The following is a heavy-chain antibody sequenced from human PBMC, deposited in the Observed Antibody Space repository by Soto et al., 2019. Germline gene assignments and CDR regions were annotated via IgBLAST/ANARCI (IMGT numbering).Heavy chain of an antibody. Sequence: EVQLLESGGDLVQPGGSLRLSCVASGFTFSSYAMSWVRQAPGKGLEWVSTISGSGGSTYYADSVKGRFTISRDNSKNTLYLQMNSLRAEDTAVYYCATKYGDYSPGAFDIWGQGTMVTVSS. CDR1: GFTFSSYA. D-gene: IGHD4-17*01. CDR2: ISGSGGST. V-gene: IGHV3-23*01. J-gene: IGHJ3*02. CDR3: ATKYGDYSPGAFDI.